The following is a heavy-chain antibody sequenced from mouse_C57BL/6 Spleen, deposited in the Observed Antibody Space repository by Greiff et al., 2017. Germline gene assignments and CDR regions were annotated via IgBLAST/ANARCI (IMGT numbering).Heavy chain of an antibody. D-gene: IGHD1-1*01. J-gene: IGHJ3*01. Sequence: EVQVVESGPGLVKPSQSLSLTCSVTGYSITSGYYWNWIRQFPGNKLEWMGYISYDGSNNYNPSLKNRISITRDTSKNQFFLKLNSVTTEDTATYYCARDNYGSRAYWGQGTLVTVSA. CDR3: ARDNYGSRAY. V-gene: IGHV3-6*01. CDR2: ISYDGSN. CDR1: GYSITSGYY.